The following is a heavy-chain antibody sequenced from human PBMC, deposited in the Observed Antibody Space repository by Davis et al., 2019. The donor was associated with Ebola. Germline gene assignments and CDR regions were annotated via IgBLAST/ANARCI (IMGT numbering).Heavy chain of an antibody. CDR3: ASGLDY. J-gene: IGHJ4*02. V-gene: IGHV3-21*01. CDR2: ISKTSVYT. Sequence: GESLKISCAASGFTSSGFTFSDYDMNWVRQAPGQGLEWVSTISKTSVYTYYAESVKGRFTISRDNAKNSLYLQMDGLRVEDTAVYYCASGLDYWGQGTLVTVSS. CDR1: GFTSSGFTFSDYD.